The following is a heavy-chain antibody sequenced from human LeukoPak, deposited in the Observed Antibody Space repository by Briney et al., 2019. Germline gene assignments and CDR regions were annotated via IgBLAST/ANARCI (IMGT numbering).Heavy chain of an antibody. CDR2: IYHSGST. J-gene: IGHJ5*02. V-gene: IGHV4-38-2*02. CDR1: GYSISSGYY. Sequence: PSETLSLTCTVSGYSISSGYYWGWIRQPPGKGLEWIGSIYHSGSTYYNPSLKSRVTISVNTSKNQFSLKLSSVTAADTAVYYCASQGAYDPTLYAPPKNRNWFDPWGQGTLVTVSS. CDR3: ASQGAYDPTLYAPPKNRNWFDP. D-gene: IGHD3-16*01.